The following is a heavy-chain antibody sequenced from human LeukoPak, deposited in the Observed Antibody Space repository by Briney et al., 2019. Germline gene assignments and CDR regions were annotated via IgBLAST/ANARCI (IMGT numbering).Heavy chain of an antibody. CDR2: MSYDGSYK. V-gene: IGHV3-30*18. CDR3: AKDIDGSDNWFDS. D-gene: IGHD3-16*02. CDR1: GFTFSRYG. J-gene: IGHJ5*01. Sequence: GGSLRLSCAASGFTFSRYGMHRVRQAPGKGLEWVAVMSYDGSYKFYGDSVKGRFTISRDNSKNTLFLQMNSLRAEDTAVYYCAKDIDGSDNWFDSWGQGTLVIVSS.